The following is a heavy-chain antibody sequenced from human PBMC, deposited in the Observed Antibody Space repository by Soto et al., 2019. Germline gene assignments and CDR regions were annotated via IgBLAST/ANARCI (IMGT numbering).Heavy chain of an antibody. CDR1: GGSISSYY. D-gene: IGHD3-10*01. Sequence: PSETLSLTCTVSGGSISSYYWSLIRQPPGKGLEWIGYIYYSGSTNYNPSLKSRVTISVDTSKNQFSLKLSSVTAADTAVYYCGRDKGDYGSGSYWFDPWGQGTLVTVSS. CDR3: GRDKGDYGSGSYWFDP. V-gene: IGHV4-59*01. J-gene: IGHJ5*02. CDR2: IYYSGST.